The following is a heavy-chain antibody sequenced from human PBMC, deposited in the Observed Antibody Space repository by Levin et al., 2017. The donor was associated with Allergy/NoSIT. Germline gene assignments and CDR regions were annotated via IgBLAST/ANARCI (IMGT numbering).Heavy chain of an antibody. V-gene: IGHV3-15*01. CDR1: GFTFSNAW. CDR3: TTDLKDYDSSGFGHVGPGSFDY. J-gene: IGHJ4*02. D-gene: IGHD3-22*01. CDR2: IKSKTDGGTT. Sequence: GGSLRLSCAASGFTFSNAWMSWVRQAPGKGLEWVGRIKSKTDGGTTDYAAPVKGRFTISRDDSKNTLYLQMNSLKTEDTAVYYCTTDLKDYDSSGFGHVGPGSFDYWGQGTLVTVSS.